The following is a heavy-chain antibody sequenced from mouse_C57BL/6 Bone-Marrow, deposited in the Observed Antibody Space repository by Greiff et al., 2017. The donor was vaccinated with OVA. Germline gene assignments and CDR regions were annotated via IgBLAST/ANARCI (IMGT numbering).Heavy chain of an antibody. CDR2: ISSGGSYT. CDR3: ARPLRAWFAY. CDR1: GFTFSSYG. Sequence: EVKLVESGGDLVKPGGSLKLSCAASGFTFSSYGMSWVRQTPDKRLEWVATISSGGSYTYYPDSVKGRFTISRDNAKNTLYLQMSRLKSEDTAMYYCARPLRAWFAYWGQGTLVTVSA. J-gene: IGHJ3*01. V-gene: IGHV5-6*01. D-gene: IGHD3-1*01.